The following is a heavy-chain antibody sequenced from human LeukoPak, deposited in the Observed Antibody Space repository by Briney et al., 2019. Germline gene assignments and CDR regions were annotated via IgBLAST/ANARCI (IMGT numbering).Heavy chain of an antibody. D-gene: IGHD3-3*01. CDR1: GYTFTSYG. J-gene: IGHJ5*02. Sequence: GASVKVSCKASGYTFTSYGISWVRQAPGQGLEWMGWISAYNGNTNYAQKLQGRVTMTTDTSTSTAYMGLRSLRSDGTAVYYCARVRVTIFGVVIWGSNWFDPWGQGTLVTVSS. CDR2: ISAYNGNT. CDR3: ARVRVTIFGVVIWGSNWFDP. V-gene: IGHV1-18*01.